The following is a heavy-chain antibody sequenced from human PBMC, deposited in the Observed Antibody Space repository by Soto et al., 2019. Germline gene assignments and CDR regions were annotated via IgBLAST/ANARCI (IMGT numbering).Heavy chain of an antibody. Sequence: ASVKVSCKPSGYTFTSYGISWVRQAPGQGLEWMGWISAYNGNTNYAQKLQGRVTMTTDTSTSTAYMELRSLRSDDTAVYYCARDYYYDSSGYYYYYWFDPWGQGTLVTV. J-gene: IGHJ5*02. CDR2: ISAYNGNT. CDR3: ARDYYYDSSGYYYYYWFDP. D-gene: IGHD3-22*01. CDR1: GYTFTSYG. V-gene: IGHV1-18*01.